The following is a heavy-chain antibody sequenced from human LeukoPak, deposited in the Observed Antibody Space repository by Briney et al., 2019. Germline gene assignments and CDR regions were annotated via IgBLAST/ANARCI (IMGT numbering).Heavy chain of an antibody. CDR3: ARGPQGVWFGELPN. J-gene: IGHJ4*02. CDR1: GGSFSGYY. CDR2: INHSGST. D-gene: IGHD3-10*01. V-gene: IGHV4-34*01. Sequence: SETLSLTCAVYGGSFSGYYWSWIRQPPGKGLEWIGEINHSGSTNYNSSLKSRVTISVDTSKNQFSLKLSSVTAADTAVYYCARGPQGVWFGELPNWGQGTLVTVSS.